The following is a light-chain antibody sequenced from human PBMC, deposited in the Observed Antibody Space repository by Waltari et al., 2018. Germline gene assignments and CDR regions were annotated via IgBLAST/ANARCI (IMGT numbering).Light chain of an antibody. J-gene: IGLJ3*02. CDR1: SGHSSNI. Sequence: QLVVTQSPSASVSLGASVKLTCTLSSGHSSNIIAWLQQQPEKGPRYLMKVNSDGSHSRGDEIPDRFSGSSSGAERHLTISSLQAEDEADYYCQTGGHGTWVFGGGTKLTVL. V-gene: IGLV4-69*01. CDR2: VNSDGSH. CDR3: QTGGHGTWV.